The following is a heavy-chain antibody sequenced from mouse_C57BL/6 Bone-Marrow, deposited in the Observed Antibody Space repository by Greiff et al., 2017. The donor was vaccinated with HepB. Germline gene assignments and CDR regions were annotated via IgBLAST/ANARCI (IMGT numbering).Heavy chain of an antibody. CDR3: ARVSITTVEDWFAY. CDR1: GFSLTSYA. Sequence: VKLQESGPGLVAPSQSLSITCTVSGFSLTSYAISWVRQPPGKGLEWLGVIWTGGGTTYNSALKSRLSISKDNSKSEVFLKMNSLQTDDTARYYCARVSITTVEDWFAYWGQGTLVTVSA. J-gene: IGHJ3*01. CDR2: IWTGGGT. V-gene: IGHV2-9-1*01. D-gene: IGHD1-1*01.